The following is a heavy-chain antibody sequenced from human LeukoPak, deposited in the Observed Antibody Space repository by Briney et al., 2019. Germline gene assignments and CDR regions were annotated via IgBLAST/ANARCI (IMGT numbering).Heavy chain of an antibody. J-gene: IGHJ4*02. CDR3: VKDGSGGYDC. D-gene: IGHD3-10*01. CDR1: GFTFSTSA. V-gene: IGHV3-64D*09. CDR2: INSNGGST. Sequence: GGSLRLSCPASGFTFSTSAMHWVRQAPGKRLEYVSSINSNGGSTYQADSVKGRFTISRDNSKNTLYLQMSSLRDEDTAVYYCVKDGSGGYDCWGQGTLVTVSS.